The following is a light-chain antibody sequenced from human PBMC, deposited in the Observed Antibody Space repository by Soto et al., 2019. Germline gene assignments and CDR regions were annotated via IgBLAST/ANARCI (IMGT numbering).Light chain of an antibody. J-gene: IGKJ4*01. CDR2: GAS. CDR3: QHYQNLWG. CDR1: QSVRSN. Sequence: EIVMTQSPATLSVSPGERVTLSCRASQSVRSNLAWYQQKPGQVPRVLIYGASSRAIGIPDRFSGSGSGTEFTFTISSMQGEDFAVYYCQHYQNLWGFGGGTKVEIK. V-gene: IGKV3-15*01.